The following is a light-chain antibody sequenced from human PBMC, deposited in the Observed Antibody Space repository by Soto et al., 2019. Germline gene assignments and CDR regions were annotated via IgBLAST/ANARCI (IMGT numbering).Light chain of an antibody. CDR1: RTIANY. CDR2: STS. J-gene: IGKJ1*01. V-gene: IGKV1-39*01. Sequence: DIQRTQSPTSLSSSLLDLVSISCRSNRTIANYVNWYQQKPGEAPHLLIYSTSTLQSEVPSRFSGTGYGTDFSLTVTNLQPEDFATYYCQQTYSTPWTFGQGTKVDI. CDR3: QQTYSTPWT.